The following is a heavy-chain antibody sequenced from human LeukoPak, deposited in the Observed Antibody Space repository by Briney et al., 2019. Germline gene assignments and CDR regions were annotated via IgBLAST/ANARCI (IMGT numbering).Heavy chain of an antibody. CDR2: IYYSGGT. J-gene: IGHJ4*02. CDR3: ARGSYSSGWYRDDY. V-gene: IGHV4-59*01. Sequence: PSETLSLTCTVSGGSISSSYWSWIRQPPGKGLEWIGYIYYSGGTNYNPSLKGRVTISVDTSQNQFSLNLSSVTAADTAVYYCARGSYSSGWYRDDYWGQGTLVTVSS. CDR1: GGSISSSY. D-gene: IGHD6-19*01.